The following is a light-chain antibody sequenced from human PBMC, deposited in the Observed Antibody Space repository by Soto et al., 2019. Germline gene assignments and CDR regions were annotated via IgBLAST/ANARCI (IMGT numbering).Light chain of an antibody. Sequence: DIQLTQSPSFLSASVGDRVTITCRASQGISSYLAWYQQKPGKAPKLLIYAASTLQSGVPSRFSGSGSGTEFTLTTSSLQPEDFATYYCQQPLTFGGGTRVEIK. J-gene: IGKJ4*01. CDR3: QQPLT. CDR1: QGISSY. CDR2: AAS. V-gene: IGKV1-9*01.